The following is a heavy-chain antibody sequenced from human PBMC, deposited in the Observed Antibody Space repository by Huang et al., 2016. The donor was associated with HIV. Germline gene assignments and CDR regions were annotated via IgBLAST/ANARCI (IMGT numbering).Heavy chain of an antibody. Sequence: QVQLVQSGAEVKKPGASVKVSCKVSGYTLTELSIHWVRQAPGKGREWMGGFAPEHGETIYAQNFQGRVTMTEDTSTDTAYMELHSLRPEDTAVYYCAAGYDTYYDIWGQGTMVSASS. J-gene: IGHJ3*02. CDR2: FAPEHGET. CDR3: AAGYDTYYDI. CDR1: GYTLTELS. D-gene: IGHD2-21*01. V-gene: IGHV1-24*01.